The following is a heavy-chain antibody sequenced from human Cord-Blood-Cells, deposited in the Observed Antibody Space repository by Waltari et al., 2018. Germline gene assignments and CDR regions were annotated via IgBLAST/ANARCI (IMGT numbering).Heavy chain of an antibody. Sequence: QVQLQQWGAGLLKPSETLSLTRAVYGGSFSGYYWRWIRQPPGKGLEWIGEINHSGSTNYNPSLKSRVTISVDTSKNQFSLKLSSVTAADTAVYYCARLPWGYCSSTSCYDAFDIWGQGTMVTVSS. CDR3: ARLPWGYCSSTSCYDAFDI. D-gene: IGHD2-2*01. J-gene: IGHJ3*02. CDR2: INHSGST. V-gene: IGHV4-34*01. CDR1: GGSFSGYY.